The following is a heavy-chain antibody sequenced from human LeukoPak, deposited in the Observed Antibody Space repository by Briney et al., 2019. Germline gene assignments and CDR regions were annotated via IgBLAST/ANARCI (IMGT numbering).Heavy chain of an antibody. CDR3: ARARYCSSTSCYRGDFDY. CDR2: INHSGST. J-gene: IGHJ4*02. D-gene: IGHD2-2*02. CDR1: GGSFSGYY. V-gene: IGHV4-34*01. Sequence: SETLSLTCTVSGGSFSGYYWSWIRQPPGKGLEWIGEINHSGSTNYNPSLKSRVTISVDTSKNQFSLKLSSVTAADTAVYYCARARYCSSTSCYRGDFDYWGQGTLVTVSS.